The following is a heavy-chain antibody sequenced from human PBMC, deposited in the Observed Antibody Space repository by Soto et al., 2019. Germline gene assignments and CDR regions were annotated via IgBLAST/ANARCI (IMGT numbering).Heavy chain of an antibody. CDR1: GYTFTSYG. CDR2: ISAYNGNT. V-gene: IGHV1-18*01. CDR3: AREVDVVVVPAAFNWFDP. J-gene: IGHJ5*02. Sequence: ASVKVSCKASGYTFTSYGISWVRQGPGQGVEWMGWISAYNGNTNYAQKLQGRVTMTTDTSTSTAYMELRSLRSDDTAVYYCAREVDVVVVPAAFNWFDPWGQGTLVTVSS. D-gene: IGHD2-2*01.